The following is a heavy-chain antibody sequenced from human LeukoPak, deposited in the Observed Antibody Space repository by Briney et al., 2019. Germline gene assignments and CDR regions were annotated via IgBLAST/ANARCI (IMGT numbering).Heavy chain of an antibody. CDR3: AREGIAAAATGY. CDR2: IYTSGST. CDR1: GGSISSGSYY. Sequence: PSQTLSLTCTVSGGSISSGSYYWSWIRQPAGKGLEWIGRIYTSGSTNYNPSLKSRVTISVDTSKNQFSLKLSSVTAADTAVYYCAREGIAAAATGYWGQGTLVTVSS. J-gene: IGHJ4*02. D-gene: IGHD6-13*01. V-gene: IGHV4-61*02.